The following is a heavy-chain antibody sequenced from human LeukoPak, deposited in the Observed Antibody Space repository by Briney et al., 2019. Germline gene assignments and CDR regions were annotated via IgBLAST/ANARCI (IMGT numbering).Heavy chain of an antibody. Sequence: SETLSLTCTVSGGSISSGSYYWSWIRQPAGKGLEWIGRIYTSGSTNYNPSLKSRVTISVDTSKNQFSLKLSSVTAADTAVYYCSAAPRYYYYYYMDVWGKGTTVTISS. V-gene: IGHV4-61*02. CDR1: GGSISSGSYY. D-gene: IGHD6-25*01. CDR2: IYTSGST. CDR3: SAAPRYYYYYYMDV. J-gene: IGHJ6*03.